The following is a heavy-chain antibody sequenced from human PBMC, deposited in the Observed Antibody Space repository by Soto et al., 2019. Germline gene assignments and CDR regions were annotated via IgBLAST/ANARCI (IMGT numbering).Heavy chain of an antibody. J-gene: IGHJ4*02. D-gene: IGHD4-17*01. CDR1: GFSFRSYA. Sequence: QLLETGGGLIQPGGSLRLSCEASGFSFRSYALSWVRQAPGKGLEWVSTFSAGGRAYYADSVKGRFTIAKDTSKNTLILQARSLRAEDTAVYSCAKESMPEHYGDTLFDYWGQGTRVTVSS. CDR3: AKESMPEHYGDTLFDY. CDR2: FSAGGRA. V-gene: IGHV3-23*01.